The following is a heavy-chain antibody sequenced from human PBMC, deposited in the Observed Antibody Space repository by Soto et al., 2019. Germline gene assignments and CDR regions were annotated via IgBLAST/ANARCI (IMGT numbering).Heavy chain of an antibody. Sequence: SETLSLTCTVSGGSISSSSYYWGWIRQPPGKGLEWIGSIYYSGSTYYNPSLKSRVTISVDTSKNQFSLKLSSVTAADTAVYYCARAPRIWPFDYWGQGTLVTVSS. CDR3: ARAPRIWPFDY. CDR2: IYYSGST. D-gene: IGHD2-15*01. CDR1: GGSISSSSYY. J-gene: IGHJ4*02. V-gene: IGHV4-39*01.